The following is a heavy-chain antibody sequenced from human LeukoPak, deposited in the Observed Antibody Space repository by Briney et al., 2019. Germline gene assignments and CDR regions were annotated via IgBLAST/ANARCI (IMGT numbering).Heavy chain of an antibody. Sequence: SETLSLTCTVSGGSISSGGYYWSWIRQPPGKGLEWLGSICYSGSAYYNVPLMSRVVLSVDTSKNQFSLKLTSVTAADTAMYFCVRERTEGYYDNSGSFDYWGQGILVTVSS. CDR3: VRERTEGYYDNSGSFDY. V-gene: IGHV4-39*07. J-gene: IGHJ4*02. D-gene: IGHD3-22*01. CDR1: GGSISSGGYY. CDR2: ICYSGSA.